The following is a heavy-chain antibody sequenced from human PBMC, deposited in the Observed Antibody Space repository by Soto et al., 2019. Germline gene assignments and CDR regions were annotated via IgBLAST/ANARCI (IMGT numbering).Heavy chain of an antibody. J-gene: IGHJ6*02. CDR3: ADSGYSYGRNYYYYGMDV. CDR2: IIPILGIA. CDR1: GGTFSSYT. Sequence: GASVKVSCKASGGTFSSYTISWVRQAPGQGLEWMGRIIPILGIANYAQKFQGRVTITADKSTSTAYMELSSLRSEDTAVYYCADSGYSYGRNYYYYGMDVWGQGTTVTVSS. V-gene: IGHV1-69*02. D-gene: IGHD5-18*01.